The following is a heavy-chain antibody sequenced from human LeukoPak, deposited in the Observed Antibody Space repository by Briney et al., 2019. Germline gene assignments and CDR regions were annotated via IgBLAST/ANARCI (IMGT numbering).Heavy chain of an antibody. CDR1: GFTFSSYA. Sequence: PGGSLRLSCAASGFTFSSYAMSWVRQAPGKGLEWVSAISGSGGSTYYADSVKGRFTTSRDNSNHTLSLQMNSLRVEDTAIYYCVKDIQLSTWGLGTMVTVSS. CDR2: ISGSGGST. D-gene: IGHD5-24*01. J-gene: IGHJ3*01. CDR3: VKDIQLST. V-gene: IGHV3-23*01.